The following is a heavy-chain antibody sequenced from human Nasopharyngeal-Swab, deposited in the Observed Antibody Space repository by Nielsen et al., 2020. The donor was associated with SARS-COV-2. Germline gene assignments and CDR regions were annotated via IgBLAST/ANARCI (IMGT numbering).Heavy chain of an antibody. D-gene: IGHD6-13*01. V-gene: IGHV1-2*02. CDR3: ARDPGSSWPHYFDF. CDR2: INPNSGGT. J-gene: IGHJ4*02. Sequence: RRAPGQGLEWMGWINPNSGGTNYAQKFQGRVTMTRDTSITTAYMDLSRLRSDDTAVYYCARDPGSSWPHYFDFWGQGTLVTVSS.